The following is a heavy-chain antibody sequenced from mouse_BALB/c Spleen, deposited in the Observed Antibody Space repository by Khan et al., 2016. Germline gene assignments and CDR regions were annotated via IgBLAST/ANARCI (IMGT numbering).Heavy chain of an antibody. D-gene: IGHD2-1*01. CDR2: INTYTGEP. Sequence: QIQLVQSGPELKKPGETVKISCKASGYTFTNYGMNWVKQAPGKGLKWMGWINTYTGEPTYADDFKGRFAFSLVTSASTAYLQINNLKNEDMATYFCARSAYGNYFDYWGQGTTLTVSS. J-gene: IGHJ2*01. CDR3: ARSAYGNYFDY. V-gene: IGHV9-1*02. CDR1: GYTFTNYG.